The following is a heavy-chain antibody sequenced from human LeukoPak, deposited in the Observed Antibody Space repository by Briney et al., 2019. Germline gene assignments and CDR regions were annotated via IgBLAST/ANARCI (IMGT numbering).Heavy chain of an antibody. Sequence: GGSLRLSCAASGFIFTNYEMNWVRQAPGKGLEWVSYITGSGTTIYYADSVKGRFTISRDNAGNSLYLQTNSLRAEDTAVYYCARSGPPWAFYIWGQGTMVTGS. CDR3: ARSGPPWAFYI. CDR1: GFIFTNYE. D-gene: IGHD6-25*01. CDR2: ITGSGTTI. V-gene: IGHV3-48*03. J-gene: IGHJ3*02.